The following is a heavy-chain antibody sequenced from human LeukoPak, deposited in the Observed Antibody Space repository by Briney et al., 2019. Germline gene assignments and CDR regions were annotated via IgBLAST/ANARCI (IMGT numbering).Heavy chain of an antibody. J-gene: IGHJ5*02. CDR2: IYSSGTI. CDR3: TRDSGTTGEVKFDP. D-gene: IGHD3-10*01. Sequence: SETLSLTCSVSGGSISSYYWSWIRQPAGKGLEWIGRIYSSGTITYSPSLQSRVTMSVDTSKNEFSLKMSSVTAADTAVYYCTRDSGTTGEVKFDPWGQGTLVAVSS. CDR1: GGSISSYY. V-gene: IGHV4-4*07.